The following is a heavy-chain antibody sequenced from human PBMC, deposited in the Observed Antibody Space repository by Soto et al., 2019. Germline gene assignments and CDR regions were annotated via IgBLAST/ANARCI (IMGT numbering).Heavy chain of an antibody. CDR2: ISGTGDST. CDR1: GFTFSSYA. D-gene: IGHD3-22*01. V-gene: IGHV3-23*01. Sequence: EVQLLESGGGLVQPGGSLRLSCAASGFTFSSYAMSWVRQAPGKGLEWVSAISGTGDSTYYEDSVKGRFTISRDNSKNTLYLQINSLRAEDTAVYYCAKDRDSSGYYYRNYWGQGTLVTVSS. J-gene: IGHJ4*02. CDR3: AKDRDSSGYYYRNY.